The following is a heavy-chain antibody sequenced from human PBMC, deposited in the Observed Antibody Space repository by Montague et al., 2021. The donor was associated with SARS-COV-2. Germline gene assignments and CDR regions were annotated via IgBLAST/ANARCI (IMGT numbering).Heavy chain of an antibody. J-gene: IGHJ2*01. CDR3: AGDRGRFWHFDL. D-gene: IGHD5-12*01. V-gene: IGHV4-59*01. CDR1: GGSIGSYY. Sequence: SETLSLTCTVSGGSIGSYYWNWIRQSPGKRLEWIGYIYYSGSTKYNPSLKSRVTISVDTSKSQMSLRLNSVTDADTAVYYCAGDRGRFWHFDLWGRGTLVTVSS. CDR2: IYYSGST.